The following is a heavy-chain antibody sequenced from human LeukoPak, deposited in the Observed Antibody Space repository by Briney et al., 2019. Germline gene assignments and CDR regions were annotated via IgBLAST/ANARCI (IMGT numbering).Heavy chain of an antibody. D-gene: IGHD5-12*01. CDR1: GFTFSSYW. CDR3: TRVRGYDFDF. Sequence: GGSLRLSCAASGFTFSSYWMHWVRQVPGKGLVWVSRINSDASSTNYADSVKGRFTISRDNAKNTLYLQMNSPRAEDTAVYYCTRVRGYDFDFWGQGTLVTVSS. V-gene: IGHV3-74*01. J-gene: IGHJ4*02. CDR2: INSDASST.